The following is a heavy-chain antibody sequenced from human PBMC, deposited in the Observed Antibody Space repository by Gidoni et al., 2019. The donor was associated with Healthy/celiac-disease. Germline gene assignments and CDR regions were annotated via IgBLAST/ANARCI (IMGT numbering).Heavy chain of an antibody. CDR1: GFTFSSYS. V-gene: IGHV3-21*01. CDR3: ARVGGDYYDSSGYYQDY. CDR2: ISSSSSYI. Sequence: EVQLVESVGGLVKPGGSLRLSCAASGFTFSSYSMNWVRQAPGKGLEWVSSISSSSSYIYYADSVKGRFTISRDNAKNSLYLQMNSLRAEDTAVYYCARVGGDYYDSSGYYQDYWGQGTLVTVSS. D-gene: IGHD3-22*01. J-gene: IGHJ4*02.